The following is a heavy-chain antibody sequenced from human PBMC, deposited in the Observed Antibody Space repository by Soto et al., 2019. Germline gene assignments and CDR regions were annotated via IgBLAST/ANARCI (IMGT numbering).Heavy chain of an antibody. D-gene: IGHD2-8*01. CDR2: ISYDGSKK. V-gene: IGHV3-30*18. CDR3: AKASHCNKGRCSLGLIGDRAFDI. Sequence: QARLVESGGGVVQPGRSLRLSCEASGLTFSAYGMHWVRQAPGKGLEWVATISYDGSKKYFGDSVMGRFTISRDNSKSTLYLEMNSLRTEDTAVYYCAKASHCNKGRCSLGLIGDRAFDIWGQGTMVTVSS. J-gene: IGHJ3*02. CDR1: GLTFSAYG.